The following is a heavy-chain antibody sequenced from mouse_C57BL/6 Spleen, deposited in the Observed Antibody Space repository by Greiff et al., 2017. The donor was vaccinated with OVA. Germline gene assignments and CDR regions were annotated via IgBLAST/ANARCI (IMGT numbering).Heavy chain of an antibody. V-gene: IGHV1-50*01. D-gene: IGHD1-1*01. Sequence: QVQLQQPGAELVKPGASVKLSCKASGYTFTSYWMQWVKQRPGQGLEWIGEIDPSDSYTNYNQKFKGKATLTVDTSSSTAYMQLSSLTSADSAVYYGARTLITTVVATGFDYWGQGTTLTVSS. CDR1: GYTFTSYW. CDR2: IDPSDSYT. J-gene: IGHJ2*01. CDR3: ARTLITTVVATGFDY.